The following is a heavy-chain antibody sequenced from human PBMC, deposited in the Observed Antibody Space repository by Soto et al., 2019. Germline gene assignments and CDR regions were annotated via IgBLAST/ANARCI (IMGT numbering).Heavy chain of an antibody. Sequence: PGESLKISCKGSGYSFTSYWISWVRQMPGKGLEWMGRIDPSDSYTNYSPSFQGHVTISADKSISTAYLQWSSLKASDTAMYYCARRPYYYDSSGYYRGAFDIWGQGTMVTVSS. CDR3: ARRPYYYDSSGYYRGAFDI. V-gene: IGHV5-10-1*01. D-gene: IGHD3-22*01. J-gene: IGHJ3*02. CDR1: GYSFTSYW. CDR2: IDPSDSYT.